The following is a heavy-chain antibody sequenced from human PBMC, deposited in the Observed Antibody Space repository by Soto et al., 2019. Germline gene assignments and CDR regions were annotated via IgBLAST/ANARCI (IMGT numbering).Heavy chain of an antibody. D-gene: IGHD3-10*01. V-gene: IGHV3-23*01. Sequence: EVQLLESGGGLVQPGGSLRLSCAASGFTFSSYAMSWVRQAPGKGLEWVSAISGSGGSTYYADSVKGRFTISRDNSKNTLYLQMNSPRAEDTAVYYCAKDHHITMVRGVITHAAFDIWGQGTMVTVSS. CDR1: GFTFSSYA. CDR2: ISGSGGST. J-gene: IGHJ3*02. CDR3: AKDHHITMVRGVITHAAFDI.